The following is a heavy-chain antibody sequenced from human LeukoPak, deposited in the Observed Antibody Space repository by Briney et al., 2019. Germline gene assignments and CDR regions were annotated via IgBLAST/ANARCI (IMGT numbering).Heavy chain of an antibody. V-gene: IGHV1-2*02. J-gene: IGHJ4*02. D-gene: IGHD3-10*01. Sequence: GASVKVSCKASGYTFTGYYMHWVRQAPGQGLEWMGWINPNSGGTNYAQKFQGRVTMTRDTSISTAYMELSRLRSDDTAVYYCARVGLWFGEPHFDYWGQGTLVTVSS. CDR2: INPNSGGT. CDR1: GYTFTGYY. CDR3: ARVGLWFGEPHFDY.